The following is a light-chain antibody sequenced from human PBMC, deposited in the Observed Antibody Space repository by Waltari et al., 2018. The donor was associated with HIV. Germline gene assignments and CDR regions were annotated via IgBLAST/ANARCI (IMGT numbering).Light chain of an antibody. CDR1: SSNIGSNA. V-gene: IGLV1-44*01. CDR3: AAWDDSLNDSYV. J-gene: IGLJ1*01. CDR2: SNN. Sequence: QSVLTQPPSASGTPGQRVTISCSGSSSNIGSNAVNWYQQLPGTAPKLLIYSNNQRPSGVPDRFSASKSGTSASRAISGLQSDDEADYYCAAWDDSLNDSYVFGPGTKVTVL.